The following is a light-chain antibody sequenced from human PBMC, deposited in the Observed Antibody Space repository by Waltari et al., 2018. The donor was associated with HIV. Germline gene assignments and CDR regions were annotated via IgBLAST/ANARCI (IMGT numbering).Light chain of an antibody. CDR3: CSYSGGSTYWV. V-gene: IGLV2-23*02. CDR2: EVN. Sequence: QSALTQPASLSGSPGQSITISCTGTSSDVGNYNLVSWYQQHPGHAPKLIIYEVNKRPSVFSNRFSASKSGNTASLTIFGLQPEDGADYYCCSYSGGSTYWVFGGGTKLTVL. CDR1: SSDVGNYNL. J-gene: IGLJ3*02.